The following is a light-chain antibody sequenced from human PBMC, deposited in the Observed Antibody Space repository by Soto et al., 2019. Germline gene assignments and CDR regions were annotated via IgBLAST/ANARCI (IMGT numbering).Light chain of an antibody. Sequence: DIQMTQSPSTLSASVGDRVTITCRASQSLNSWLAWYQHKPGKAPKLLIHKASILASGVPSRFSGSASGAEFTLTISSLQPDDFATYYCQHYIGYSGMFGQGTKVDIK. CDR2: KAS. CDR3: QHYIGYSGM. V-gene: IGKV1-5*03. CDR1: QSLNSW. J-gene: IGKJ1*01.